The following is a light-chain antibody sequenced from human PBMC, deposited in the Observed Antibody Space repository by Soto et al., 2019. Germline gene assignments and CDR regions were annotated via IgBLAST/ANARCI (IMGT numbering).Light chain of an antibody. CDR2: GAS. CDR1: QSVSSSY. V-gene: IGKV3-20*01. CDR3: QRYGSSPWT. Sequence: EIVLTQSPGTLSLSPGERATLSFRASQSVSSSYLAWYQQKPGQAPRLLIYGASSRATGIPDRFSGSGSGTDFTLTISRLEPEDFAVYYCQRYGSSPWTFGQGTKVHIK. J-gene: IGKJ1*01.